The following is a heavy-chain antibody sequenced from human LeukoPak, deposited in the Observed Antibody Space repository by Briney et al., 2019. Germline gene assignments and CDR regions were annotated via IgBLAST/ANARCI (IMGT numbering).Heavy chain of an antibody. J-gene: IGHJ5*02. CDR2: INHSGST. V-gene: IGHV4-34*01. Sequence: SETLSLTCAVYGGSFSGYYWSWIRQPPGKGLEWIGEINHSGSTNYNPSLKSRVTISVDTSKNQFSMKLSSVTAADTAVYYCERGSARGYGWGSYVRSWFDPWGQGTLVTVSS. CDR1: GGSFSGYY. CDR3: ERGSARGYGWGSYVRSWFDP. D-gene: IGHD3-10*01.